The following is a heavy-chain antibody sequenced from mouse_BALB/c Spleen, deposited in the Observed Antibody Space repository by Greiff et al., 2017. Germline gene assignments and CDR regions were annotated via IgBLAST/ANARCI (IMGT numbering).Heavy chain of an antibody. CDR2: ISSGGSYT. V-gene: IGHV5-6-4*01. D-gene: IGHD1-1*01. Sequence: EVKLVESGGGLVKPGGSLKLSCAASGFTFSSYTMSWVRQTPEKRLEWVATISSGGSYTYYPDSVKGRFTISRDNAKNTLYLQMSSLKSEDTVMYYCTRGPGSSYRYFDVWGAGTTVTVSS. CDR3: TRGPGSSYRYFDV. CDR1: GFTFSSYT. J-gene: IGHJ1*01.